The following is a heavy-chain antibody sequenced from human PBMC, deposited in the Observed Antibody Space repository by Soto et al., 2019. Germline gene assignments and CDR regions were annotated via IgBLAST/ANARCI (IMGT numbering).Heavy chain of an antibody. CDR1: GFSLNTRGVG. CDR3: AHRSGDLLTGHYYFDY. Sequence: QITLKESGPTLVKPTQTLTLTCTFSGFSLNTRGVGVGWIRQPPGKALEWLALISWDGEKRYSPSLKSRLTTHQDTPENQVVLTMTHMDPVDTATYFCAHRSGDLLTGHYYFDYWGQGTLVTVSS. J-gene: IGHJ4*02. V-gene: IGHV2-5*02. D-gene: IGHD3-9*01. CDR2: ISWDGEK.